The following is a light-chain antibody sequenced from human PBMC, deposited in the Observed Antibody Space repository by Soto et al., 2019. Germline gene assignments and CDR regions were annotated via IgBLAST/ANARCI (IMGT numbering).Light chain of an antibody. V-gene: IGKV3-20*01. CDR2: GGS. J-gene: IGKJ1*01. Sequence: EIVVTQSPVTLSASPGERVTLSCRASQSVSTDLAWFQQKPGQAPRLLIYGGSNRATGIPDRFSGSGSGTDFTLTISRLEPEDFAVYYCQQYGSSGTFGQGTKVDIK. CDR3: QQYGSSGT. CDR1: QSVSTD.